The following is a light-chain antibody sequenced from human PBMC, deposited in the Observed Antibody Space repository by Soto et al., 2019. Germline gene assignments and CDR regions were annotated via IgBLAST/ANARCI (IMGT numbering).Light chain of an antibody. Sequence: QSVPTQPPSVSGAPGQRVTISCTGSSSNIGAGYDVHWYQQLPGTAPKLLIYGNSNRPSGVPDRFSGSKSVTSASLAITGLQAEDVADYYCQSYDSSLSGWVFGGGTVLTVL. CDR1: SSNIGAGYD. CDR3: QSYDSSLSGWV. CDR2: GNS. J-gene: IGLJ3*02. V-gene: IGLV1-40*01.